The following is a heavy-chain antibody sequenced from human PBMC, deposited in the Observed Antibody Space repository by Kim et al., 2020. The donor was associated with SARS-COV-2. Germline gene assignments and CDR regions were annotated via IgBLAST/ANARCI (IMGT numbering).Heavy chain of an antibody. CDR3: AAGQQLWSPSDSYYYYGMDV. D-gene: IGHD5-18*01. CDR2: IVVGSGNT. Sequence: SVKVSCKASGFTFTSSAVQWVRQARGQRLEWIGWIVVGSGNTNYAQKFQERVTITRDMSTSTAYMELSSLRSEDTAVYYCAAGQQLWSPSDSYYYYGMDVWGQGTTVTVSS. V-gene: IGHV1-58*01. J-gene: IGHJ6*02. CDR1: GFTFTSSA.